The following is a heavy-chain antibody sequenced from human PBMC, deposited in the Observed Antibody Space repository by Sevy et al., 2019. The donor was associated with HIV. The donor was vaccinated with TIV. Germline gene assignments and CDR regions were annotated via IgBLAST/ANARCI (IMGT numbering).Heavy chain of an antibody. J-gene: IGHJ4*02. Sequence: SETLSLTCTVSGGSISSSSYYWGWIRQPPGKGLEWIGSIYYSGRPYYNPSLKSRVTMSGAKSKNQFSLKRSSVTAADTAVYYCARHEVVSIVVVVAATPQGDYFDYWGQGTLVTVSS. D-gene: IGHD2-15*01. CDR1: GGSISSSSYY. CDR3: ARHEVVSIVVVVAATPQGDYFDY. V-gene: IGHV4-39*01. CDR2: IYYSGRP.